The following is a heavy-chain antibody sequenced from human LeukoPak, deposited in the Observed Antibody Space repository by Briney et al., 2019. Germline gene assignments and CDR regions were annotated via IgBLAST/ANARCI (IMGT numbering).Heavy chain of an antibody. V-gene: IGHV3-49*03. CDR1: GFTFGDYA. CDR2: IRSKAYGGTT. Sequence: GGSLRLSCTASGFTFGDYAVSWFRQAPGKGLEWVGFIRSKAYGGTTEYAASVKGRFTISRDDSKSIAYLQMNSLKTEDTAVYYCTREDGSGSSENSDYWGQGTLVTVSS. D-gene: IGHD3-10*01. CDR3: TREDGSGSSENSDY. J-gene: IGHJ4*02.